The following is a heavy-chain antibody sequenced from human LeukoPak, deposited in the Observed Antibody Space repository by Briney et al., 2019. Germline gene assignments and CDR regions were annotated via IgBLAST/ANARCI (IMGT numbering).Heavy chain of an antibody. CDR2: IKQEGSEK. D-gene: IGHD5-24*01. CDR1: GFTLSSYW. V-gene: IGHV3-7*01. Sequence: GGSLRLSCAASGFTLSSYWMSWVRQAPGKGLEGVANIKQEGSEKYDVDSVKGRFTISRDNAKNSLYLQMNSLRAEDTAVYYCARGRDGYTARRNFDYWGQGTLVTVSS. J-gene: IGHJ4*02. CDR3: ARGRDGYTARRNFDY.